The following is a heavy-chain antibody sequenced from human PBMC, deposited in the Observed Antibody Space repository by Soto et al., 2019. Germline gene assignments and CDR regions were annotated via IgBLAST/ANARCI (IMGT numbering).Heavy chain of an antibody. CDR2: LSHCGAT. CDR3: ARDSRYCTDGGCSIMRDAFDV. J-gene: IGHJ3*01. V-gene: IGHV4-4*02. D-gene: IGHD2-15*01. Sequence: QAQLQESGPGLVRPSGPLPHVRSLSCLCDNNQEFWLWAPVPREEAVEGWGELSHCGATYYNPSLSGRASISMDKSKNQISLNLTSVTAADTAVYYCARDSRYCTDGGCSIMRDAFDVWGQGTLVTVSS. CDR1: CLCDNNQE.